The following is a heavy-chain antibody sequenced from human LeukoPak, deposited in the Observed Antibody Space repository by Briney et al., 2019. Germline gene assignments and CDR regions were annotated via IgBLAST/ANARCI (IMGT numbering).Heavy chain of an antibody. J-gene: IGHJ4*02. CDR1: GLTCSSYS. Sequence: GGSLRLSCAASGLTCSSYSMNWVRQAPGKGLEWVSSISSSSSYIYYADSVKGRFTISRDNAKNSLYLQMNSLRAEDTAVYYCARSIAAAADDYWGQGTLVTVSS. CDR2: ISSSSSYI. CDR3: ARSIAAAADDY. D-gene: IGHD6-13*01. V-gene: IGHV3-21*01.